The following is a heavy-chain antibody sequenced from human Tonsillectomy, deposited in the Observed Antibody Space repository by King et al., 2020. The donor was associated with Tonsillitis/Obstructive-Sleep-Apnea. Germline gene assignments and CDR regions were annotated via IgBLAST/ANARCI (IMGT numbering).Heavy chain of an antibody. CDR2: INHSGST. CDR1: GGSFSGYY. V-gene: IGHV4-34*01. J-gene: IGHJ6*03. D-gene: IGHD2-2*01. CDR3: ARAGVECSSTSCYPTYYYYYYYMDV. Sequence: VQLPQWGAGLLKPSETLSLTCAVYGGSFSGYYWSWIRQPPGKGLEWIGEINHSGSTNYNPSLKSRVTISVDTSKNQFSLKLSSVTAADTAVYYCARAGVECSSTSCYPTYYYYYYYMDVWGKGTTVTVSS.